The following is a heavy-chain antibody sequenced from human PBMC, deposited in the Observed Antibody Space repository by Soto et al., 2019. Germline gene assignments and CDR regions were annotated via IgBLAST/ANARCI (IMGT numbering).Heavy chain of an antibody. CDR1: GFTFSDYY. CDR2: ISSTGSTI. J-gene: IGHJ4*02. Sequence: QVQLVESGGGLVKPGGSLRLSCAASGFTFSDYYMTWIRQAPGKGLEWVSYISSTGSTIYYADSVKGRFTVSRDNAKKSLFLQMNSLRAEDTAVYYCASRRDGYNWPYSFDYWGQGTLVTVSS. CDR3: ASRRDGYNWPYSFDY. D-gene: IGHD5-12*01. V-gene: IGHV3-11*01.